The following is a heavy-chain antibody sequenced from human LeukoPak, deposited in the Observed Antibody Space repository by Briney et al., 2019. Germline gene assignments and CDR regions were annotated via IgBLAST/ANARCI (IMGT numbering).Heavy chain of an antibody. J-gene: IGHJ4*02. D-gene: IGHD6-13*01. CDR1: GFPFRSFA. Sequence: QPGGSLRPSCAASGFPFRSFAMHWVRPAPGKGLGWVAVISSDGSNTYYADSVKGRFTISRDNSKNTLYLLMNSLRAEDTAVYYCARIRYSSNWYGAFDYWGQGTLVTVSS. CDR2: ISSDGSNT. V-gene: IGHV3-30-3*01. CDR3: ARIRYSSNWYGAFDY.